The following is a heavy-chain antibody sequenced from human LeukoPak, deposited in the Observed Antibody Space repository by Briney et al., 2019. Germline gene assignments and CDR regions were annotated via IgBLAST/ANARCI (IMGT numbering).Heavy chain of an antibody. Sequence: PGGSLRLSCAASGFTFSSYEVNWVRQAPGKGLEWVSYISSSGSTRYYVDSVKGRFTISRDTAKNSLYLQMNSLRAEDTAVYYCARGWRYFDYWGQGTLVTVSS. CDR3: ARGWRYFDY. D-gene: IGHD5-24*01. CDR1: GFTFSSYE. CDR2: ISSSGSTR. J-gene: IGHJ4*02. V-gene: IGHV3-48*03.